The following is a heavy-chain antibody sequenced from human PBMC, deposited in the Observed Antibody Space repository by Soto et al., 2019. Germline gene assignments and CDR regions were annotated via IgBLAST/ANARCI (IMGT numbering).Heavy chain of an antibody. CDR2: INTYNGMT. Sequence: QVQLVQSGGEVKKPGASVTVSCKASGYTFINYHITWVRQAPGQGLEWMAWINTYNGMTDYAQRFQGRVTITRDTSTSTAYMELRNLVSDDTAVYFCAKSPRGEMATDWGQGTLVTVSS. CDR1: GYTFINYH. J-gene: IGHJ4*02. V-gene: IGHV1-18*01. CDR3: AKSPRGEMATD. D-gene: IGHD5-12*01.